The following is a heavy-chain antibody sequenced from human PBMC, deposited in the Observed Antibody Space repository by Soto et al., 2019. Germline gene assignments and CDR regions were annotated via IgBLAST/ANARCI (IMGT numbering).Heavy chain of an antibody. CDR2: ISGHNGKT. CDR1: GYTFSTYG. J-gene: IGHJ4*02. V-gene: IGHV1-18*04. Sequence: QVHLEQSASEAKKPGASVKLSCKAAGYTFSTYGFSWLRKAPGQGLEWMGWISGHNGKTKYAQSFQGRITMTTDTSTRTGYMELRSLRSDDTAVYYCARDRGYLHDSTGYVDHWGQGALVIVSS. D-gene: IGHD5-12*01. CDR3: ARDRGYLHDSTGYVDH.